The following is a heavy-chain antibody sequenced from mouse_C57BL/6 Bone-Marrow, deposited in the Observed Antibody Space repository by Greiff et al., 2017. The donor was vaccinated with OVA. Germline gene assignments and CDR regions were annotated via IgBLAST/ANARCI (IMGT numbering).Heavy chain of an antibody. D-gene: IGHD2-4*01. Sequence: EVKLVESGPVLVKPGASVKMSCKASGYTFTDYYMNWVKQSHGKSLEWIGVINPYNGGTSYNQKFKGKATLTVDKSSSTAYMELNSLTSEDSAVYYCARDSVWGYDYALAYWGQGTLVTVSA. CDR3: ARDSVWGYDYALAY. J-gene: IGHJ3*01. CDR1: GYTFTDYY. CDR2: INPYNGGT. V-gene: IGHV1-19*01.